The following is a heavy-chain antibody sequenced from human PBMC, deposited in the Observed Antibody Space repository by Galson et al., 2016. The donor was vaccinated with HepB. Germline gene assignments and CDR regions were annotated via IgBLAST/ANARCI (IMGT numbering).Heavy chain of an antibody. V-gene: IGHV3-33*01. Sequence: VAILWYDGTHKYYADSVKGRFTVSRDNSKNTLYLQMESLRPDDTAMYYCAREAKPYGDIDSWGQGTLVTVSS. CDR2: LWYDGTHK. J-gene: IGHJ4*02. D-gene: IGHD4-17*01. CDR3: AREAKPYGDIDS.